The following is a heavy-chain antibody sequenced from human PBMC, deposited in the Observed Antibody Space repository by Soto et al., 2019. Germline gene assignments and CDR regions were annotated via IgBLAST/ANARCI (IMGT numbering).Heavy chain of an antibody. CDR3: AKVAPGGQDYGDYVPFDP. Sequence: QVQLVQSGAEVKKPGSSVKVSCKASGGTFSSYAISWVRQAPGQGLEWMGGIIPIFGTANYAQKFQGRVTITADESTSTAYIELSSLRSEDTAVYYCAKVAPGGQDYGDYVPFDPWGQGTLVTVSS. CDR2: IIPIFGTA. J-gene: IGHJ5*02. D-gene: IGHD4-17*01. CDR1: GGTFSSYA. V-gene: IGHV1-69*01.